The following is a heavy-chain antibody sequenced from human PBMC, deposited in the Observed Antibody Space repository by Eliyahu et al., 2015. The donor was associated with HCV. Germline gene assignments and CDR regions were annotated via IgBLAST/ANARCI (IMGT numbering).Heavy chain of an antibody. V-gene: IGHV4-38-2*01. J-gene: IGHJ3*02. Sequence: QVQLQESGPGLVKPSETLSLTCGVSSYSISSGFYWGWIRQSPGKGLEWIGXVYHSGSTYYSPSLRSRLTLSLGTSNNLFSLKLSSVTAADTAIYYCASLGRDAYNGGNFGAFDIWGQGIMVTVSS. CDR3: ASLGRDAYNGGNFGAFDI. CDR2: VYHSGST. D-gene: IGHD5-24*01. CDR1: SYSISSGFY.